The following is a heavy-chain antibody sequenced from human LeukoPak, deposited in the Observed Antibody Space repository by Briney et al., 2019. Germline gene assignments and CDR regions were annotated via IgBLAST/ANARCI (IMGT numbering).Heavy chain of an antibody. CDR3: ARDPYPYGALDY. D-gene: IGHD4-17*01. CDR2: ISYDGSNK. V-gene: IGHV3-30*03. CDR1: GFTFSNYG. Sequence: PGGSLRLSCAASGFTFSNYGMHWVRQAPGKGLEWVAVISYDGSNKYYADSVKGRFTISRDNSKNTLYLQMNSLRAEDTAVYYCARDPYPYGALDYWGQGTLVTVSS. J-gene: IGHJ4*02.